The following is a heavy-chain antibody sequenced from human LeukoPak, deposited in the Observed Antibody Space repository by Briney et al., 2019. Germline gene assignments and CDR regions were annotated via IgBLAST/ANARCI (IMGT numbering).Heavy chain of an antibody. J-gene: IGHJ3*02. CDR1: GGSISSYY. CDR3: ARGLDWSVPDAFDI. D-gene: IGHD3-9*01. Sequence: SETLSLTCTVSGGSISSYYWSWIRQPPGKGLEWIGYIYYSGSTNYNPSLKSRVTISVDTSKNQFPLKLSSVTAADTAVYYCARGLDWSVPDAFDIWGQGTMVTVSS. CDR2: IYYSGST. V-gene: IGHV4-59*01.